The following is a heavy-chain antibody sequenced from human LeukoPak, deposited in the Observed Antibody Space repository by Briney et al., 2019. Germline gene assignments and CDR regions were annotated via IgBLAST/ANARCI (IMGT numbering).Heavy chain of an antibody. V-gene: IGHV3-33*01. CDR1: GFTFSSHG. Sequence: GGSLRLSCAASGFTFSSHGMHWVRQAPGKGLEWVAVIWYDGSNKYYADSVKGRFTISRDNSKNTLYLQMNSLRAEETAVYCCARTGGGYSTGGYIFVYWGQGTLGTASS. J-gene: IGHJ4*02. CDR3: ARTGGGYSTGGYIFVY. D-gene: IGHD6-19*01. CDR2: IWYDGSNK.